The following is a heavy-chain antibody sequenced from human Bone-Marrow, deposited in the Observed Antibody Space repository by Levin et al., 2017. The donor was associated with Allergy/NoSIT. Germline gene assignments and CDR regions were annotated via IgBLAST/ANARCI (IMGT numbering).Heavy chain of an antibody. J-gene: IGHJ3*02. D-gene: IGHD6-6*01. CDR1: GFTFSTSS. V-gene: IGHV3-21*01. Sequence: GGSLRLSCAASGFTFSTSSINWVRQAPGKGLEWVSSISGSSSIIFYADSVKGRFSISRDNSKNSLYLQINNLRAEDTALYYCARDHKSASRSFDIWGQGTMVTVSS. CDR2: ISGSSSII. CDR3: ARDHKSASRSFDI.